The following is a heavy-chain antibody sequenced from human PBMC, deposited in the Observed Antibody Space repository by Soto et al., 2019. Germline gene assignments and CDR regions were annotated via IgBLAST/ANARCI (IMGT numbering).Heavy chain of an antibody. V-gene: IGHV1-3*01. Sequence: ASVKVSCKASGYTFTSYAMHWVRQAPGQRLEWMGWINAGNGNTKYSQKFQGRVTITRDTSASTAYMELSSLRSEDTAVYYCAKSATLPAALADWGQGTLVTVSS. CDR3: AKSATLPAALAD. CDR1: GYTFTSYA. CDR2: INAGNGNT. J-gene: IGHJ4*02. D-gene: IGHD2-2*01.